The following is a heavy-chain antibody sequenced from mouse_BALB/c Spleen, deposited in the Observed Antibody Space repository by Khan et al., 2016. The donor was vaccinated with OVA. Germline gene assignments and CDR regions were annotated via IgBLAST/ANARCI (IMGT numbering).Heavy chain of an antibody. CDR3: ARPPYFSYVMVY. D-gene: IGHD2-10*01. J-gene: IGHJ4*01. Sequence: QIQLVQSGPELKKPGETVKISCKASGYTFTNYGMDWVKQAPGKGLMWMGWINTYTGEPTYADDFKGRFAFSLETSASTAYLQINNLKNEDTATYCCARPPYFSYVMVYWGQGTSGTVSS. CDR1: GYTFTNYG. V-gene: IGHV9-3-1*01. CDR2: INTYTGEP.